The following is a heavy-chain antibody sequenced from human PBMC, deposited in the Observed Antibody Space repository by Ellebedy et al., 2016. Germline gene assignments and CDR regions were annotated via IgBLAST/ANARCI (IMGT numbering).Heavy chain of an antibody. J-gene: IGHJ5*02. Sequence: ESLKISCAASGFTFSSYWMSWVRQAPGKGLEWVANIREDGSDKYYVDAVKGRFTISRDNAKNSLYLQMNRLRAEDTAVYYCARGGGSSWGQGTQVTVSS. V-gene: IGHV3-7*03. CDR2: IREDGSDK. CDR3: ARGGGSS. D-gene: IGHD3-16*01. CDR1: GFTFSSYW.